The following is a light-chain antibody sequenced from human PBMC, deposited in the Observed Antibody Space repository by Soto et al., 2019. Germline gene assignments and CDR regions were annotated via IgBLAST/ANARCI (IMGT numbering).Light chain of an antibody. J-gene: IGKJ3*01. V-gene: IGKV3-20*01. CDR1: QSVSSSY. CDR2: GAS. CDR3: QQYGSSPLFT. Sequence: EIVLTQSPGTLSLSPGERATLSCRASQSVSSSYLAWYQQKPGQAPRLLIYGASARATGIPDRFSGSGSGTDFTLTISRLEPEDFAVYYFQQYGSSPLFTFGPGTKVAIK.